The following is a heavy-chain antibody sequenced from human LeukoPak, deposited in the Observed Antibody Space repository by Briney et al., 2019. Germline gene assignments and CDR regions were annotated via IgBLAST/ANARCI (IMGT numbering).Heavy chain of an antibody. CDR1: RESLNRYY. J-gene: IGHJ4*02. Sequence: SETLSLTCAVYRESLNRYYWSSVRHPPGEGREWIGEIYESGTTEYNPSLKSRVTISMVPSKQQFSLSLSSVTAADTAVYYCARGAWATRLGSWGLGTPVIVSS. D-gene: IGHD2-15*01. CDR2: IYESGTT. V-gene: IGHV4-34*01. CDR3: ARGAWATRLGS.